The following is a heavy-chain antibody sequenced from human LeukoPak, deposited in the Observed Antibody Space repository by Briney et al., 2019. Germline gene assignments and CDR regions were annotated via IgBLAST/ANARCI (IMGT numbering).Heavy chain of an antibody. CDR2: ISSSSSYL. CDR3: ARDFSTWWELLPFDY. D-gene: IGHD1-26*01. V-gene: IGHV3-21*01. J-gene: IGHJ4*02. CDR1: GFTLSNYN. Sequence: GGSLRLSCAASGFTLSNYNMNWVRQAPGKGLEWVSSISSSSSYLFFADSVKGRFTISRDNTKNSLYLQMNSLRAEDTAVYYCARDFSTWWELLPFDYWGQGTLVTVSS.